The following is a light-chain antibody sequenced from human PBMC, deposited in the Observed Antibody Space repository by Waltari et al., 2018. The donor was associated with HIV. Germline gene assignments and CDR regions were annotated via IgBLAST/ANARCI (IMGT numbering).Light chain of an antibody. V-gene: IGLV3-25*03. CDR3: QSVDSSGTYRV. Sequence: SYELTQPPSVSVSPGQTARITCSGDALPKQYAYWYQQKPGQAPVLVIYKDSERPSGIPERFFASSSGTTVTLTISGVQAEDEADYYCQSVDSSGTYRVFGGGTKLTVL. CDR2: KDS. J-gene: IGLJ3*02. CDR1: ALPKQY.